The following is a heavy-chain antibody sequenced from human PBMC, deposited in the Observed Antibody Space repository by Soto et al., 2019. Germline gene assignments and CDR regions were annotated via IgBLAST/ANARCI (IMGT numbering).Heavy chain of an antibody. CDR3: ARRGVSSYYSNY. Sequence: SETLSLTCTVSSGSISDSSYFLDWIRQPPGKGLEWIGNIYYSGSTYYNLSLKSRVTISVDTSKNQFSLKLSSVTAADTAVYYCARRGVSSYYSNYWGLGTLVTVS. J-gene: IGHJ4*02. V-gene: IGHV4-39*01. D-gene: IGHD2-15*01. CDR1: SGSISDSSYF. CDR2: IYYSGST.